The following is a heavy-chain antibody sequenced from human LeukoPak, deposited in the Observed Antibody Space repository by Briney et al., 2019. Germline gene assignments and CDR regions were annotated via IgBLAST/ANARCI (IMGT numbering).Heavy chain of an antibody. CDR3: ARDRRYCSSASCYMAYYGMDV. D-gene: IGHD2-2*02. CDR2: IYYSGST. CDR1: GGSISSGGYY. Sequence: PSQTLSLTCTVSGGSISSGGYYWSWIRQHPGKGLEWIGYIYYSGSTYYNPSLKSRVTISVDTSKNQFSLELSSVTAADTAVYYCARDRRYCSSASCYMAYYGMDVWGQGTTVTVSS. V-gene: IGHV4-31*03. J-gene: IGHJ6*02.